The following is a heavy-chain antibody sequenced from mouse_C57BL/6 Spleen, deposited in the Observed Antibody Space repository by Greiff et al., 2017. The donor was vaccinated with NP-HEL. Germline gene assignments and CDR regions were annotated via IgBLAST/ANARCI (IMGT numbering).Heavy chain of an antibody. CDR3: ARTLDYGSSHLDY. V-gene: IGHV1-80*01. D-gene: IGHD1-1*01. Sequence: QVQLQQSGAELVKPGASVKISCKASGYAFSSYWMNWVKQRPGKGLEWIGQIYPGDGDTNYNGKFKGKATLTADKSSSTAYMQLSSLTSEDYAVYFCARTLDYGSSHLDYWGQGTTLTVSS. J-gene: IGHJ2*01. CDR2: IYPGDGDT. CDR1: GYAFSSYW.